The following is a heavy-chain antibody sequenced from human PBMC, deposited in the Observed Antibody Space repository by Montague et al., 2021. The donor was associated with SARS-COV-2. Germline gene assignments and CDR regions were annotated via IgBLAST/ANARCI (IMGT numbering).Heavy chain of an antibody. CDR3: ARIRDGYDAPPGY. Sequence: SETLSLTCAVYVGSFSGYYWSWIRQPPGKGLEWIGEITHSGSTNYNPSLRSRITILVDTSKNQFSLKLSSVTAADTAVYYCARIRDGYDAPPGYWGQGTLVTVSS. CDR1: VGSFSGYY. CDR2: ITHSGST. J-gene: IGHJ4*02. V-gene: IGHV4-34*01. D-gene: IGHD5-24*01.